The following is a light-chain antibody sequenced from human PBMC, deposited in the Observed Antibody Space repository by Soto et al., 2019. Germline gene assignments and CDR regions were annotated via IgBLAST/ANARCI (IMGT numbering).Light chain of an antibody. CDR3: SSYTSSSTHYV. Sequence: QSVLTQPASVSGSPGQSITISCTGTSSDVGGYNYVSWYQQHPGKAPKLMIYEVSNRPSGVSNRFSGSKSGNTASLTISGLQAEDEADYYCSSYTSSSTHYVFGTGTKV. CDR1: SSDVGGYNY. CDR2: EVS. V-gene: IGLV2-14*01. J-gene: IGLJ1*01.